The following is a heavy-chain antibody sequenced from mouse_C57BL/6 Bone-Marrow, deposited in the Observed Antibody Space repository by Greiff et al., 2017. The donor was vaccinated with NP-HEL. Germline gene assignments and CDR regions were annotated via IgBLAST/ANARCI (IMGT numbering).Heavy chain of an antibody. CDR2: IDPSDSAA. V-gene: IGHV1-52*01. CDR3: ARLDYAAYYGPFHH. Sequence: QVQLQQPGAELVRPGPSVPLSCKASGYTFTSYWMHWVKQRPIQGLEWIGTIDPSDSAAHYTPKFKDKATLTVDKSSSTAYMQLSSLTSEDSPVYYCARLDYAAYYGPFHHWGQGTTLTV. CDR1: GYTFTSYW. D-gene: IGHD2-13*01. J-gene: IGHJ2*01.